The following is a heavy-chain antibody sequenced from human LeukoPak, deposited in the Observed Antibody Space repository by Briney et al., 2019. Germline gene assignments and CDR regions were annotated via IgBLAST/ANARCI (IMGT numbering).Heavy chain of an antibody. Sequence: GRSLRLSCAASGFTLSSYGMLWVGQAPGKGLEWVAVIWYDGSNEYYSDSVKSRFTISSANSRKTVYPQLNNLRCEDTATYYCLKALDRDYFWSGYWHYAFDNWGQGTMVFVSS. D-gene: IGHD3-3*01. CDR2: IWYDGSNE. V-gene: IGHV3-33*06. CDR1: GFTLSSYG. CDR3: LKALDRDYFWSGYWHYAFDN. J-gene: IGHJ3*02.